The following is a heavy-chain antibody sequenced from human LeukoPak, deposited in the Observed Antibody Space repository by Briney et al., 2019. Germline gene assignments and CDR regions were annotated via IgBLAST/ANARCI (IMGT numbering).Heavy chain of an antibody. V-gene: IGHV5-51*01. CDR2: IHPSDSDT. D-gene: IGHD5-18*01. Sequence: GESLKISCQGSGYTFINYWIAWVRQMPGKGLEWMGIIHPSDSDTRYSPSFQGQVTISVDRSINTAYLQWSGLKASDTAMYYCARQGGESDTAWSGINYNYGLDVWGQGTTVTVSS. CDR3: ARQGGESDTAWSGINYNYGLDV. CDR1: GYTFINYW. J-gene: IGHJ6*02.